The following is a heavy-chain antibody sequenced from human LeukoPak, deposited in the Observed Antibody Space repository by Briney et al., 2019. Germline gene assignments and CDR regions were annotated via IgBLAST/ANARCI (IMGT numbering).Heavy chain of an antibody. Sequence: GSSVKVSCKASGYTFTGYYMHWVRQAPGQGLEWMGWINPNSGGTNYAQKFQGRVTMTRDTSISTAYMELSRLRSDDTAVYYCAREDCSSTSCPDYWGQGTLVTVSS. CDR3: AREDCSSTSCPDY. D-gene: IGHD2-2*01. CDR2: INPNSGGT. J-gene: IGHJ4*02. CDR1: GYTFTGYY. V-gene: IGHV1-2*02.